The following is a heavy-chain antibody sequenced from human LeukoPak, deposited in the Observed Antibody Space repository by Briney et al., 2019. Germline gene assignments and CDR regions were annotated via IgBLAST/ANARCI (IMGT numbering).Heavy chain of an antibody. CDR1: GFTFSSYG. V-gene: IGHV3-30*18. J-gene: IGHJ3*02. CDR3: AKGPVLLWFGDPNGGAFDI. CDR2: ISYDGSNK. Sequence: GGSLRLSCAASGFTFSSYGMHWVRQAPGKGLEWVAVISYDGSNKYYADSVKGRFTISRDNSKNTLYLQMNSMRAEDTAVYYCAKGPVLLWFGDPNGGAFDIWGQGTMVTVSS. D-gene: IGHD3-10*01.